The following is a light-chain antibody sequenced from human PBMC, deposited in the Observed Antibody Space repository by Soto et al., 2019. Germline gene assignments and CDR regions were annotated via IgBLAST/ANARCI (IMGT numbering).Light chain of an antibody. J-gene: IGKJ1*01. CDR2: GAS. V-gene: IGKV3-15*01. Sequence: EVVLTQSPATLSLSPGERATLSCRASQSVSSDLAWYQQKPGQAPRLLIYGASTRATGIPVRFSGSASGTEFTLTISSLQPEDFTAYYCQQRNKWPLTFGQGTKVDIK. CDR1: QSVSSD. CDR3: QQRNKWPLT.